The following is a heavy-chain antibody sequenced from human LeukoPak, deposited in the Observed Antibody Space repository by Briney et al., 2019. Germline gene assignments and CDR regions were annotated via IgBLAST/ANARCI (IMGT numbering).Heavy chain of an antibody. CDR3: ARGRDSSETRNDY. Sequence: SETLSLTCAVYGGSFCGYYWSWMRQPPGKGLEWIGEINHSGSTNYNPSLKSRVTISVDTSKNQFSLKLSSVTAADTAVYYCARGRDSSETRNDYWGQGTLVTVSS. V-gene: IGHV4-34*01. D-gene: IGHD3-22*01. CDR2: INHSGST. J-gene: IGHJ4*02. CDR1: GGSFCGYY.